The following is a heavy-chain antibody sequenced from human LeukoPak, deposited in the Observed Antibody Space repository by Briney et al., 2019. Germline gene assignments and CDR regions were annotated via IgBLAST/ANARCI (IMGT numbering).Heavy chain of an antibody. Sequence: SETLSLTCAVSGYSISSGYYWGWIRQPPGKGLEWIGSIYHSGSTCYNPSLKSRVTISVDTSKNQFSLKLSSVTAADTAVYYCARGVRGVKTYFDYWGQGTLVTVSS. D-gene: IGHD3-10*01. CDR2: IYHSGST. CDR1: GYSISSGYY. V-gene: IGHV4-38-2*01. CDR3: ARGVRGVKTYFDY. J-gene: IGHJ4*02.